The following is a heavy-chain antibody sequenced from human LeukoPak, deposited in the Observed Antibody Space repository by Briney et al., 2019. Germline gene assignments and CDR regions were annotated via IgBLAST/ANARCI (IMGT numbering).Heavy chain of an antibody. CDR2: IIPIFGTA. V-gene: IGHV1-69*13. CDR1: GGTFSSYA. Sequence: GASVKVSCKASGGTFSSYAISWVRQAPGQGLEWMGGIIPIFGTANYAQKFQGRVTITADESTSTAYMELSSLRSEDTAVYYCAREDASYGRDYGMDVWGQGTTVTVSS. CDR3: AREDASYGRDYGMDV. D-gene: IGHD5-18*01. J-gene: IGHJ6*02.